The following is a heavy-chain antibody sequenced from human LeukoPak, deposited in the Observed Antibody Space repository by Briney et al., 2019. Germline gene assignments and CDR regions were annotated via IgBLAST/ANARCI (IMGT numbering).Heavy chain of an antibody. V-gene: IGHV4-4*07. CDR3: AREISSGWYGVFSY. Sequence: SETLSLTCTVSGGSISSCYWRWIRQPAGKGLEWIGRIYTSGSTNYNPSLKSRVTMSVDTSKNQFSLKLSSVTAADTAVYYCAREISSGWYGVFSYWGQGTLVTVSS. J-gene: IGHJ4*02. CDR1: GGSISSCY. CDR2: IYTSGST. D-gene: IGHD6-19*01.